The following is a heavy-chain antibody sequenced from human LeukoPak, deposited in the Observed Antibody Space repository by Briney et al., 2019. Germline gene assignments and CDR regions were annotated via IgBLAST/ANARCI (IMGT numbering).Heavy chain of an antibody. CDR1: GFTFSSYA. D-gene: IGHD3-16*02. J-gene: IGHJ4*02. V-gene: IGHV3-30*04. CDR2: ISYDGSNK. CDR3: ARFAPANDYVWGSYRYDFDY. Sequence: GRSLRLSCAASGFTFSSYAMHWVRQAPGKGLEWVAVISYDGSNKYYADSVKGRFTISRDNAKNSLNLQMNSLRAEDTAVYYCARFAPANDYVWGSYRYDFDYWGQGTLVTVSS.